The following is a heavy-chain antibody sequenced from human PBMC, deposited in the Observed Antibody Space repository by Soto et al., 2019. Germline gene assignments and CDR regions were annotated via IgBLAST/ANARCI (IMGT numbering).Heavy chain of an antibody. J-gene: IGHJ4*02. CDR3: ARASYYDSSGQEVGYFDY. CDR2: ISAYNGNT. V-gene: IGHV1-18*01. Sequence: ASVKVSCKASGYTFTSYGISWVRQAPGQGLEWMGWISAYNGNTNYAQKLQGRVTMTTDTSTSTAYMEPRSLRSDDTAVYYCARASYYDSSGQEVGYFDYWGQGTLVTVSS. D-gene: IGHD3-22*01. CDR1: GYTFTSYG.